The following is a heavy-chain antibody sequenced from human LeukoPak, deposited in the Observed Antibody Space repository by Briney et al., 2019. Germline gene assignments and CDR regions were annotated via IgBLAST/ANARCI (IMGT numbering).Heavy chain of an antibody. V-gene: IGHV3-23*01. CDR3: TRDLMDYDVSTGLHHYYMDV. Sequence: GGSLRLSCAASGFTFSSYAMSWVRQAPGKGLEWVSAISGSGGSTYYADSVKGRFTISRDNSKNTLYLQMNSLRAEDTAVYYCTRDLMDYDVSTGLHHYYMDVWGQGTTVTVSS. CDR1: GFTFSSYA. D-gene: IGHD3-9*01. J-gene: IGHJ6*02. CDR2: ISGSGGST.